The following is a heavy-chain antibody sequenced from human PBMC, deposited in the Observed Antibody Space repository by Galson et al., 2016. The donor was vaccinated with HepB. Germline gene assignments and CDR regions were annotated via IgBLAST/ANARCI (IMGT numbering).Heavy chain of an antibody. D-gene: IGHD6-19*01. J-gene: IGHJ4*02. CDR2: AYFRSKWYH. CDR3: SRGPRNYISGWTFDY. Sequence: CAISGDSVSSKSASWIWIRQSPSRGLEWLGRAYFRSKWYHDYAPSVKSRITITPDPSRNQFSLQLDSVTPEDTAIYYCSRGPRNYISGWTFDYWGQGTLVTVSS. CDR1: GDSVSSKSAS. V-gene: IGHV6-1*01.